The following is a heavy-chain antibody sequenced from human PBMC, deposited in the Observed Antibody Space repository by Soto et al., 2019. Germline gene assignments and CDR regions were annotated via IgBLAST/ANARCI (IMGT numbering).Heavy chain of an antibody. CDR1: GFTFSRYG. CDR2: ISYDGGEK. CDR3: AKGGGAENGWFLDH. J-gene: IGHJ4*02. D-gene: IGHD6-19*01. V-gene: IGHV3-30*18. Sequence: PGGFLRLSCAVSGFTFSRYGMLWVRQAPGKGLEWLAVISYDGGEKNYLDAVKGRFTISRDNSKNTLYLQMNSLRPDDTALYYCAKGGGAENGWFLDHWGQGTPVTVSS.